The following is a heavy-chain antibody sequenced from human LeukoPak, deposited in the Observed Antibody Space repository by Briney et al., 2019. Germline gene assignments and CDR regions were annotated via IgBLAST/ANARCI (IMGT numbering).Heavy chain of an antibody. Sequence: GGSLRLSCAASGFTFSSYGMHWVRQVPGTGLVWVSRTNTDGSITDYADSVKGRFTISRDNAKDTLYLQMNSLRPEDTAVYYCGRDLGGRGGAWGQGTLVTVSS. CDR3: GRDLGGRGGA. V-gene: IGHV3-74*01. CDR2: TNTDGSIT. J-gene: IGHJ5*02. CDR1: GFTFSSYG. D-gene: IGHD1-26*01.